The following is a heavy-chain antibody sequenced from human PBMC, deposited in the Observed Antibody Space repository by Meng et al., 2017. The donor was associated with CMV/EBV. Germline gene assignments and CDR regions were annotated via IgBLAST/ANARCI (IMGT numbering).Heavy chain of an antibody. CDR1: GLTFSNAW. Sequence: GGSLRLSCAASGLTFSNAWMSWVRQAPGKGLEWVGRIKSKTDGGTTDYAAPVKGRFTISRDDSKNTLYLQMNSLKTEDTAVYYCTTRTSSSDPYYYYGMDVWGQGTTVTVSS. CDR3: TTRTSSSDPYYYYGMDV. D-gene: IGHD6-6*01. CDR2: IKSKTDGGTT. V-gene: IGHV3-15*01. J-gene: IGHJ6*02.